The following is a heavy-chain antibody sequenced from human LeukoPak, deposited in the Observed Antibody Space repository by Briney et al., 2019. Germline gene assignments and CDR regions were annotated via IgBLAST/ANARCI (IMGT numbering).Heavy chain of an antibody. V-gene: IGHV1-69*01. Sequence: SVKVSCKASGGTFSSSAISWVRQAPGQGLEWMGGIIPIFGTANYAQKFQGRVTITADESTSTAYMELSSLRSEDTAVYYCARVVNPAAGTSNWFDPWGQGTLVTVSS. J-gene: IGHJ5*02. CDR1: GGTFSSSA. CDR3: ARVVNPAAGTSNWFDP. D-gene: IGHD6-13*01. CDR2: IIPIFGTA.